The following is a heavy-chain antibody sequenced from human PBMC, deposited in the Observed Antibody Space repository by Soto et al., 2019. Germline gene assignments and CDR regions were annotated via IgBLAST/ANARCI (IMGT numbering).Heavy chain of an antibody. CDR2: IYYGVST. CDR3: ARRSSGGYLTLGY. J-gene: IGHJ4*02. Sequence: QLQLQESGPGLVKPSATLSLTCTVSGGSISSPYYWGWIRQSPGKGLEWIGDIYYGVSTYDNPSLKSRVAISVGTSKNQFSQKLSSVTAADTAVYFCARRSSGGYLTLGYWGQGTLVTVSS. V-gene: IGHV4-39*01. CDR1: GGSISSPYY. D-gene: IGHD1-26*01.